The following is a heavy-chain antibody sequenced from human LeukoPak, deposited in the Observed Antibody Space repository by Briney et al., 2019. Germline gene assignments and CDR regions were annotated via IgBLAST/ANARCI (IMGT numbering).Heavy chain of an antibody. J-gene: IGHJ6*04. V-gene: IGHV3-30*04. Sequence: PGRSLRLSCAASGFTFSRYAMHWVRQAPGKGLEWVAVISYDGTNKYFADSVKGRFTISRDNSRNTLYLQMNSLRAEDTAVYFCARDLDSGSLYYYGMDVWCKGTTVTVSS. CDR1: GFTFSRYA. D-gene: IGHD3-10*01. CDR3: ARDLDSGSLYYYGMDV. CDR2: ISYDGTNK.